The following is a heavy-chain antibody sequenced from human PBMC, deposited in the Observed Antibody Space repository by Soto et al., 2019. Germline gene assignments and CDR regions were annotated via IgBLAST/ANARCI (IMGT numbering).Heavy chain of an antibody. CDR1: CYTFTSYG. D-gene: IGHD2-2*01. Sequence: ASVKVSCKASCYTFTSYGISWVRQAPGQGLEWMGWISAYNGIASYAQKFQGRVTITADESTSTAYMELSSLRSGDTAVYYCAREDRDRETGLVPAAIDGMDVWGQGTTVTVSS. CDR3: AREDRDRETGLVPAAIDGMDV. J-gene: IGHJ6*02. V-gene: IGHV1-18*01. CDR2: ISAYNGIA.